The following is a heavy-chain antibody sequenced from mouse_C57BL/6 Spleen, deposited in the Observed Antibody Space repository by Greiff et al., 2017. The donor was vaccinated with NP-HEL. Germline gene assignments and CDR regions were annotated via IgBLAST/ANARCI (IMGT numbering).Heavy chain of an antibody. V-gene: IGHV14-4*01. J-gene: IGHJ3*01. Sequence: VQLQQSGAELVRPGASVKLSCTASGFNIKDDYMHWVKQRPEQGLEWIGWIDPENGDTEYASKFQGKATITADTSSNTAYLQLSSLTSEDTAVDYCTPFYGGFAYWGQGTLVTVSA. CDR2: IDPENGDT. CDR1: GFNIKDDY. CDR3: TPFYGGFAY. D-gene: IGHD1-1*01.